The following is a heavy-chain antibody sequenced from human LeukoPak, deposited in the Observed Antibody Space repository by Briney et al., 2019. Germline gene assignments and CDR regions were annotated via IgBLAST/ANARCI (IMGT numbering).Heavy chain of an antibody. CDR1: GFTFTSYY. CDR2: INPSGGST. D-gene: IGHD2-15*01. CDR3: ACVVRGAFDI. Sequence: ASVKVSCKSSGFTFTSYYMHWVRQAPGQGLEWMGIINPSGGSTSYPQKFQGRVTMTRDTSTSTVYMELSSLRSEDTAVYYCACVVRGAFDIWGQGTLVTVSS. V-gene: IGHV1-46*03. J-gene: IGHJ3*02.